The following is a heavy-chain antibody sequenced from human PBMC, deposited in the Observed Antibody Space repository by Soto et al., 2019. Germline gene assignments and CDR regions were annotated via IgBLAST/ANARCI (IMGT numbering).Heavy chain of an antibody. CDR3: ARQRTTVVTQAYFDH. D-gene: IGHD2-21*02. V-gene: IGHV4-39*01. Sequence: SETLSLTCIVSGESISSSSYYWGWIRQPPGKGLEWIGSIYYSGRTYYNPSFKSRVTISIDTSKNQFSLKLSSVTATDTAVYYCARQRTTVVTQAYFDHWGQRALVTVSS. J-gene: IGHJ4*02. CDR2: IYYSGRT. CDR1: GESISSSSYY.